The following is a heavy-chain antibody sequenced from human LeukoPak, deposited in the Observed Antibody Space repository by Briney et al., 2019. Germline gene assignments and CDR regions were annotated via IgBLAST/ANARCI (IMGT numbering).Heavy chain of an antibody. CDR3: VRGALRDCSYASCTRGNWFDP. V-gene: IGHV3-74*01. CDR2: INADGSGT. J-gene: IGHJ5*02. D-gene: IGHD2-2*01. CDR1: GFTFTSHW. Sequence: GGSLRLSCAASGFTFTSHWMHWVRQAPEKGLVGVAHINADGSGTYYAASVKGRFTISRDNAKNTLYLQMHSLTAEDTAVYYCVRGALRDCSYASCTRGNWFDPCGQGTLATVSS.